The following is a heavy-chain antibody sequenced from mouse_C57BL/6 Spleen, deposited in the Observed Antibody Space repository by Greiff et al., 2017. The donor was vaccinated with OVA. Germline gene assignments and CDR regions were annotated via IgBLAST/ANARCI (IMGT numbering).Heavy chain of an antibody. CDR2: IDPNSGGT. D-gene: IGHD1-1*01. Sequence: QVQLRQPGAELVKPGASVKLSCKASGYTFTSYWMHWVKQRPGRGLGWIGRIDPNSGGTKYNEKFKSKATLTVDKPSSTAYMQLSSLTSEDSAVYYCARGGITTVVARYYYAMDYWGQGTSVTVSS. V-gene: IGHV1-72*01. J-gene: IGHJ4*01. CDR1: GYTFTSYW. CDR3: ARGGITTVVARYYYAMDY.